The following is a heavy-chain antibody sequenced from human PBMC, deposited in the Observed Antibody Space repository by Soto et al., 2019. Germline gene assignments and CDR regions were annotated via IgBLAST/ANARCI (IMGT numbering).Heavy chain of an antibody. D-gene: IGHD6-13*01. CDR3: AKEGRVGYSTRIFRRDNWFDP. J-gene: IGHJ5*02. CDR2: ILYDGSNQ. Sequence: QVQLVESGGGVVQPGRSLRLSCAASGFTFSSYAMHWVRQAPGKGLEWVAAILYDGSNQYYADAVKGRFTISRDNSKNTLYLQMNSLRVEDTAVYYCAKEGRVGYSTRIFRRDNWFDPWGQGTPDTVSS. CDR1: GFTFSSYA. V-gene: IGHV3-33*06.